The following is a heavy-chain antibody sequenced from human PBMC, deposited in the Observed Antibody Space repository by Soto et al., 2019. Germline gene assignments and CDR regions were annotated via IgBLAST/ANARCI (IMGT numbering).Heavy chain of an antibody. J-gene: IGHJ4*02. V-gene: IGHV4-30-4*01. D-gene: IGHD3-22*01. CDR3: ARDSYDSSGYYRIYFDY. CDR1: GGSISSGDYY. CDR2: IYYSGST. Sequence: SETLSLTCTVSGGSISSGDYYWSWIRQPPGKGLEWIGYIYYSGSTHYNPSLKSRVTISVDTSKNQFSLKLSSVTAADTAVYYCARDSYDSSGYYRIYFDYWGQGTLVTVSS.